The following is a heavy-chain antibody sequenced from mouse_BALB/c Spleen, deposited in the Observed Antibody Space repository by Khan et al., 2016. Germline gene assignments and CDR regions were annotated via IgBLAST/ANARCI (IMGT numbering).Heavy chain of an antibody. CDR1: GYAFTGNY. Sequence: VQLQQSGPDLVKPGASGKISCKASGYAFTGNYMHWVKQSHGKSLVWFGRVNPNNGCTSYNQKFKGKAILTVDKSSSTAYMELRSLTSEDSAIYYCLRDAMDYWGQGTSVTVSS. CDR3: LRDAMDY. J-gene: IGHJ4*01. V-gene: IGHV1-26*01. D-gene: IGHD1-1*01. CDR2: VNPNNGCT.